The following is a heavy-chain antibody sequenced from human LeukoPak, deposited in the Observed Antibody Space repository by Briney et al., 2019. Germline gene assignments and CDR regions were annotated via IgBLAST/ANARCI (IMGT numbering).Heavy chain of an antibody. J-gene: IGHJ4*02. CDR3: SHYGSVLTDY. CDR1: GFTFSSYG. Sequence: GGSLRLSCAASGFTFSSYGMHWVRQAPGKGLEWVAVISYDGSNKYYADSVKSRFTISRDNSKNTLYLQMNSLRAEDTAVYYCSHYGSVLTDYWGQGTLVTVSS. D-gene: IGHD3-10*01. V-gene: IGHV3-30*03. CDR2: ISYDGSNK.